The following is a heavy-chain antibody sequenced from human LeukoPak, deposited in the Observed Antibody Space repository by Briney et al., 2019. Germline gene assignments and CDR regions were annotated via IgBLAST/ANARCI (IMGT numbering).Heavy chain of an antibody. CDR1: GFTFSSYS. D-gene: IGHD3-10*01. V-gene: IGHV3-48*01. CDR3: AKEQTYGSGGYAFDI. CDR2: ISSSSSSTI. J-gene: IGHJ3*02. Sequence: GGSLRLSCAASGFTFSSYSMNWVRQAPGKGLEWVSYISSSSSSTIYYADSVKGRFTISRDNSKNTLYLQMNSLRAEETAVYYCAKEQTYGSGGYAFDIWGQGTMVTVSS.